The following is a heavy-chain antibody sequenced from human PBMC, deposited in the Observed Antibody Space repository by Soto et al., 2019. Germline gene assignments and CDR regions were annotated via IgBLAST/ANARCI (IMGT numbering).Heavy chain of an antibody. CDR2: IKQDESEK. CDR3: ARGDYFDRRFDY. D-gene: IGHD3-22*01. Sequence: LRLSCAVSGFTFSNYWMSWVRQAPGKGLEWVATIKQDESEKYYVDSVKGRFTVSRDNAKNSLYLQMNSLRAEDTAVYYCARGDYFDRRFDYWGRGTLVTVSS. J-gene: IGHJ4*02. CDR1: GFTFSNYW. V-gene: IGHV3-7*03.